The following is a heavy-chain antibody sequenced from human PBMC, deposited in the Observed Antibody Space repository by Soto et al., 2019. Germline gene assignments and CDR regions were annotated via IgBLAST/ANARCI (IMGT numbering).Heavy chain of an antibody. V-gene: IGHV1-18*01. CDR2: LGAYNGNT. J-gene: IGHJ4*02. D-gene: IGHD3-22*01. CDR1: GYTFTNYG. CDR3: ARDVGHYFDGSGYKIFFDY. Sequence: QVQLVQSGAEVKKPGASVKVSCKVSGYTFTNYGIIWVRQAPGQGLEWMGWLGAYNGNTNYAQKLRDRVTMTTDTSTSTAYMELRSLRSDDTAVYYCARDVGHYFDGSGYKIFFDYWGQGTLVTISS.